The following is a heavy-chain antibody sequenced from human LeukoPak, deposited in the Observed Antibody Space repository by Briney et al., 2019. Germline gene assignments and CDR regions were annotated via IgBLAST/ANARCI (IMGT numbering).Heavy chain of an antibody. Sequence: PSETLSLTCAVYGGSFSGYYWSWIRQPPGKGLEGIGEINHSGSTNYNPSLKSRVTISVDTSKNQFSLKLSSVTAADTAVYYCARFWDRHFDYWGQGTLATVSS. CDR3: ARFWDRHFDY. V-gene: IGHV4-34*01. CDR1: GGSFSGYY. CDR2: INHSGST. J-gene: IGHJ4*02. D-gene: IGHD3-16*01.